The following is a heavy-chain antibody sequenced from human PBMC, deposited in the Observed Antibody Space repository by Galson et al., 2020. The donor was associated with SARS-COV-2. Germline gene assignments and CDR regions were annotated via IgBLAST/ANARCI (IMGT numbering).Heavy chain of an antibody. CDR1: GFNFLSHG. CDR2: ISSDESIK. Sequence: GESLKISCAASGFNFLSHGMDWVRHAPGKGLEWVSVISSDESIKFYADSVKGRFTISRDNSKNMVYLDMNSLKSDDTAVYYCVRIAVAGNYFDFWGQGTQVTVSS. CDR3: VRIAVAGNYFDF. J-gene: IGHJ4*02. V-gene: IGHV3-30*03. D-gene: IGHD6-19*01.